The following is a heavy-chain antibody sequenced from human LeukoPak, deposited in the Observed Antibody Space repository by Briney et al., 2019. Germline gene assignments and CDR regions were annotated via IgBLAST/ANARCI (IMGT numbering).Heavy chain of an antibody. D-gene: IGHD6-19*01. V-gene: IGHV3-9*03. CDR1: GFTFDDYA. J-gene: IGHJ4*02. CDR2: INWNSGSI. CDR3: AKDMGSSGWYLSFDN. Sequence: GRSLRLSXAASGFTFDDYAMHWVRQAPGKGLEWVSGINWNSGSIGYADSVKGRFTISRDNAKNSLYLQMNSLRAEDMALYSCAKDMGSSGWYLSFDNWGQGTLVTVSS.